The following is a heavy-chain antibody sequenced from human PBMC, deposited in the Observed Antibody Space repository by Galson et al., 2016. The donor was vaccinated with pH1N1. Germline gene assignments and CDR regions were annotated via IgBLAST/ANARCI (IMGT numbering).Heavy chain of an antibody. CDR3: ARGPPRPWYFDY. V-gene: IGHV2-70*04. CDR1: GFSLTTSGMR. CDR2: IDWDDDK. Sequence: PALVKPTQTLTLTCTFSGFSLTTSGMRVSWIRQAPGKALEWLARIDWDDDKFYNTSLKTRLTISKDTSRNQVVLTMSNMDPVDTATYYCARGPPRPWYFDYWSQGTLVTVSS. J-gene: IGHJ4*02. D-gene: IGHD6-13*01.